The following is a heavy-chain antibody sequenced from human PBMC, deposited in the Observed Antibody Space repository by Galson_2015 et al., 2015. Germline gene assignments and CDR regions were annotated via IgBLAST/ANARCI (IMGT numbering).Heavy chain of an antibody. J-gene: IGHJ4*02. CDR3: ARVTSPIY. Sequence: SLRLSCAASGFTFSSYWMHWVRQAPGKGLVWVSRINGDGSSTSYADSVKGRFTISRDNTKNTLYLQMNSLRAEDTAVYYCARVTSPIYWDPRALPTVSS. CDR2: INGDGSST. D-gene: IGHD2-2*01. V-gene: IGHV3-74*01. CDR1: GFTFSSYW.